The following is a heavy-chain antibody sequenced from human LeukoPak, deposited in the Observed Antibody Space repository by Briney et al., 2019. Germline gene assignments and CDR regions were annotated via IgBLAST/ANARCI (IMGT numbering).Heavy chain of an antibody. D-gene: IGHD1-1*01. J-gene: IGHJ4*02. CDR2: TNPSGGST. CDR3: ARVGYPRIPFDY. CDR1: GYTFTSYY. V-gene: IGHV1-46*01. Sequence: ASVKVSCKASGYTFTSYYMHWVRQAPGQGLEWMGITNPSGGSTSYAQKFQGRVTMTRDTSTSTVYMELSSLRSEDTAVYYCARVGYPRIPFDYWGQGTLVTVSS.